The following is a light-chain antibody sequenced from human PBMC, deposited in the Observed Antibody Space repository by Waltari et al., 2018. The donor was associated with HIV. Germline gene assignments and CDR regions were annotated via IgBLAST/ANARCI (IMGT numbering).Light chain of an antibody. CDR3: SSYTSSSTLV. Sequence: QSALTQPASVSGSPGQSITISCTGTSSDVGGYNYVSWYQQHPGTAPKLIRYEVSKRPSGVSNRCAVSKSGNTASLTISGLQAEDEADYYCSSYTSSSTLVFGGGTKLTVL. V-gene: IGLV2-14*01. J-gene: IGLJ2*01. CDR1: SSDVGGYNY. CDR2: EVS.